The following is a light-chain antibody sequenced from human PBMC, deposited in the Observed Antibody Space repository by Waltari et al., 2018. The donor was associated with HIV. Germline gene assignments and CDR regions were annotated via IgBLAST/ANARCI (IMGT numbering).Light chain of an antibody. J-gene: IGLJ1*01. V-gene: IGLV2-11*01. Sequence: QSALTQPRSVSGSPGQSVTISCTGSSSDVGGYKYVSWYEQHPGKAPKLMIYAVSKRPSGVPDRFSGSKSGNTASLTISGLQAEDEADYYCCSYAGSYSYVFGTGTKVTVL. CDR2: AVS. CDR1: SSDVGGYKY. CDR3: CSYAGSYSYV.